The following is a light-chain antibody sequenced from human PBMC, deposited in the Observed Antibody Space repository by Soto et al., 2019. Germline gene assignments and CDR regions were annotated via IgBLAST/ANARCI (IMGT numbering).Light chain of an antibody. Sequence: QSALTQPASVSGSPGQSITISCTGTSSDVGRYNLVSWYQQHPGTAPKLMIYEAFKRPSGVSNRFSGSKSGDTASLTISGLQAEDEADYYCCSYAGSTTLYVFGTGTKLTVL. J-gene: IGLJ1*01. CDR2: EAF. CDR3: CSYAGSTTLYV. V-gene: IGLV2-23*01. CDR1: SSDVGRYNL.